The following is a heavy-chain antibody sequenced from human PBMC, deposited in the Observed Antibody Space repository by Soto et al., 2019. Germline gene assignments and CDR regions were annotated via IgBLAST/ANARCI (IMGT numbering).Heavy chain of an antibody. CDR3: ARGAGGGSDCCPFDY. D-gene: IGHD2-21*02. V-gene: IGHV3-53*02. Sequence: EVQLVETGGGLMQPGGSPRLSCAASGFTVSSHYMSWVRQAPGKGLEWVSFIYSGGSTYYAGSVKGRFTISRDNAKNTLYLQMNSLRVEDTAVYYCARGAGGGSDCCPFDYWGQGTLITVSS. CDR2: IYSGGST. J-gene: IGHJ4*02. CDR1: GFTVSSHY.